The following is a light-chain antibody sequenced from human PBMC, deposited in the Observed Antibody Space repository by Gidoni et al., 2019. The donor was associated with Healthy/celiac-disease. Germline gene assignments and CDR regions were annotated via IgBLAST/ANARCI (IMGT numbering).Light chain of an antibody. CDR2: LGS. V-gene: IGKV2-28*01. Sequence: TLEEPAPFPGRFGRGLWNGNGNNYWVWYLQNPGHSPQLLFDLGSNGASGVPNRCRGGGSGTDFPLKSSRGEAEVVGFYYCRQAQQIQTFGQGTKLEIK. CDR1: RGLWNGNGNNY. CDR3: RQAQQIQT. J-gene: IGKJ2*01.